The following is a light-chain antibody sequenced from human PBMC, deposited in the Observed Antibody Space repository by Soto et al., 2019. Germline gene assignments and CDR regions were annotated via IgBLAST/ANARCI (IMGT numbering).Light chain of an antibody. V-gene: IGKV3-15*01. Sequence: EIVMTQSPATLSVSPGERATLSCRASQSVSSNLAWYQQKPGQAPRLLIYGASTRATGIPARFSGSGSGTEFTLTSSRLQSEYFAVYYCQHYNNWYTFGQGTKLEIK. J-gene: IGKJ2*01. CDR1: QSVSSN. CDR2: GAS. CDR3: QHYNNWYT.